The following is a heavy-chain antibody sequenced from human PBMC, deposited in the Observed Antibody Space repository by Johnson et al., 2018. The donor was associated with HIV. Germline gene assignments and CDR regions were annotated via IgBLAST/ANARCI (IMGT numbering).Heavy chain of an antibody. J-gene: IGHJ3*02. CDR1: GFTLRSHW. V-gene: IGHV3-74*01. CDR3: GRESTGAGTAFDI. D-gene: IGHD2-8*02. CDR2: INWNGGST. Sequence: VRLVESGGGLVQPGGSLRLSYAASGFTLRSHWMHWVRQAPGKGLEWVSGINWNGGSTGYADSVKGRFTISRDNAQNSLYLQMNSLRAEDTAVYYCGRESTGAGTAFDIWGQGTMVTVSS.